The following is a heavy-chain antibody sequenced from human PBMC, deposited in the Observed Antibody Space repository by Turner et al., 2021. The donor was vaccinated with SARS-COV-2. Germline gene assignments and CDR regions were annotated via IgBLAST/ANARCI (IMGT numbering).Heavy chain of an antibody. CDR1: GGSISSSSYY. CDR2: IYYSGST. CDR3: ASRLITMIVVVKDLSAFDI. Sequence: QLQLQESGPGLVKPSETLSLTCTVSGGSISSSSYYWGWIRQPPGKGLEWIGNIYYSGSTYYNPSLKSRVTISVDTSKNQCSLKLSSVTAADTAVYYCASRLITMIVVVKDLSAFDIWGQGTMVTVSS. D-gene: IGHD3-22*01. V-gene: IGHV4-39*01. J-gene: IGHJ3*02.